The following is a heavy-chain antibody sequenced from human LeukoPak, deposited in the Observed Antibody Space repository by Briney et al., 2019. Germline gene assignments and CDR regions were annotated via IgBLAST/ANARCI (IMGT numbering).Heavy chain of an antibody. J-gene: IGHJ4*02. D-gene: IGHD5-24*01. CDR2: INHSGST. CDR1: GGSFSGYY. CDR3: ARGGRWLQIGYFDY. V-gene: IGHV4-34*01. Sequence: ASETLSLTCAVYGGSFSGYYWSWIRQPPGKGLEWIGEINHSGSTNYNPSLKSRVTISVDTSKNQFSLKLSSVTAADTAVYYCARGGRWLQIGYFDYWGQGTLVTVSS.